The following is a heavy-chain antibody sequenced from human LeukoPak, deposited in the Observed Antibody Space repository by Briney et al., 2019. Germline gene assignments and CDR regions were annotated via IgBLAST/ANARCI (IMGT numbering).Heavy chain of an antibody. CDR2: IYYSGST. CDR3: ARGLGYCSSTSCSSLGSDY. V-gene: IGHV4-61*08. Sequence: NTSQTLSLTCTVSGGSISSGGYYWSWIRQPPGKGLEWIGYIYYSGSTNYNPSLKSRVTISVDTSKNQFSLKLSSVTAADTAVYYCARGLGYCSSTSCSSLGSDYWGQGTLVTVSS. D-gene: IGHD2-2*01. CDR1: GGSISSGGYY. J-gene: IGHJ4*02.